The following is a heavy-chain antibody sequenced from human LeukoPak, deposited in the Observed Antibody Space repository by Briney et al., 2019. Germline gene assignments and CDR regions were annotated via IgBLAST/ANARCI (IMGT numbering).Heavy chain of an antibody. D-gene: IGHD7-27*01. J-gene: IGHJ4*02. CDR2: IKQDGSEK. CDR1: GFTFSSYW. V-gene: IGHV3-7*03. CDR3: TRDRGNWGSVDY. Sequence: PGGSLRLSCAASGFTFSSYWMSWVRQAPGKGLEWVANIKQDGSEKYYVDSVKGRFTISRDNAKNSLYLQMNSLKTEDTAVYYCTRDRGNWGSVDYWGQGTLVTVSS.